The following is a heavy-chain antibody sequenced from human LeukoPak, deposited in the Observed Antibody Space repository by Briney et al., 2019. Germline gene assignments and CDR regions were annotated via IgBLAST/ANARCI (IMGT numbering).Heavy chain of an antibody. J-gene: IGHJ4*02. CDR2: FSNTGDTT. CDR3: AKVWRSGWSYFDY. Sequence: PGGSLRLSCAASGFTFSTYAMSRVRQAPGKGLEWVYGFSNTGDTTYYADSVKGRFTVSRDNSKSMFFLQMNSLRAEDTALYYCAKVWRSGWSYFDYWGQGTLVTVSS. V-gene: IGHV3-23*01. CDR1: GFTFSTYA. D-gene: IGHD6-19*01.